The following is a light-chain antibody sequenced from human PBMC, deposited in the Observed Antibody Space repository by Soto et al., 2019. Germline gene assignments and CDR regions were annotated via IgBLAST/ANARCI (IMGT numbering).Light chain of an antibody. CDR1: QTISSW. CDR3: QHYNSYSEA. J-gene: IGKJ1*01. V-gene: IGKV1-5*03. CDR2: KAS. Sequence: DIQMTQSPSTLSGSVGDRVTITCRASQTISSWLAWYQQKPGKAPKLLIYKASTLKSGVPSRFSGSGSGTQLTLTNSSLRPEDFAPYYCQHYNSYSEAFGQGTKVKLK.